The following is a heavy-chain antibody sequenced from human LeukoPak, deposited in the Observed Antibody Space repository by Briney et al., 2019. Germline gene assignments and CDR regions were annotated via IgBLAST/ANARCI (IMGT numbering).Heavy chain of an antibody. CDR2: MNPNSGNT. CDR3: ARARIGIAVDY. Sequence: ASVKVSCKASGGTFNNFTINWVRQATGQGLEWMGWMNPNSGNTGYAQKFQGRVTMTRNTSISTAYMELSSLRSEDTAVYYCARARIGIAVDYWGQGTLVTVSS. J-gene: IGHJ4*02. CDR1: GGTFNNFT. D-gene: IGHD6-13*01. V-gene: IGHV1-8*02.